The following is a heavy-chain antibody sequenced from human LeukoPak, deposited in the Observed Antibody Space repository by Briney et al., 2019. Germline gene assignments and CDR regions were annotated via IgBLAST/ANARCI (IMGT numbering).Heavy chain of an antibody. Sequence: GGSLRLSCAASGFTFSNYWMHWVRQAPGKGLVWVSRINSDGINTSYADSVKGRFTISKDNAKNTLYLQMNSLRAEDTAVYYCARDPSIVGATPFDYWGQGTLVTVSS. CDR3: ARDPSIVGATPFDY. V-gene: IGHV3-74*01. CDR1: GFTFSNYW. CDR2: INSDGINT. D-gene: IGHD1-26*01. J-gene: IGHJ4*02.